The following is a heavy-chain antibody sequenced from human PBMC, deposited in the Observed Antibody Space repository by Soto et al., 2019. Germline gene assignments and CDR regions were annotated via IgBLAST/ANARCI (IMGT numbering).Heavy chain of an antibody. CDR3: ARGIVGASYFDN. CDR2: IYSNGNT. D-gene: IGHD1-26*01. Sequence: GGSLRLSCGVSGLTVSSNFMSWVRQAPGKGLEWVSVIYSNGNTYHADPASGRFTISRDDSKNMLYLQMDSLRADDTAVDYCARGIVGASYFDNWGQGTLVTVSS. V-gene: IGHV3-53*01. CDR1: GLTVSSNF. J-gene: IGHJ4*02.